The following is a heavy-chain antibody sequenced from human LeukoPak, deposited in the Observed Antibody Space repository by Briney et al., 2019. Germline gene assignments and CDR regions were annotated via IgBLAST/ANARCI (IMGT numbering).Heavy chain of an antibody. CDR1: GFTFDDYG. J-gene: IGHJ4*02. Sequence: PGGSLRLSCAASGFTFDDYGMSWVCQAPGKGLEWVSGINWNGGNTGYADSVKGRFTISRDNAKNSLYLQMNSLRAEDTALYYCARDMRGWYGYYFDSWGQGTLVTVSS. D-gene: IGHD6-19*01. CDR2: INWNGGNT. CDR3: ARDMRGWYGYYFDS. V-gene: IGHV3-20*04.